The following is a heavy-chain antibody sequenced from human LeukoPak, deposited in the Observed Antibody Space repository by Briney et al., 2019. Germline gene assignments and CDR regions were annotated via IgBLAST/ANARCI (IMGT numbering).Heavy chain of an antibody. CDR1: GYTFTGYY. V-gene: IGHV1-2*02. CDR2: INPNSGDT. D-gene: IGHD3-22*01. Sequence: ASVKVSCKASGYTFTGYYMHWVRQAPGQGLEWMGWINPNSGDTKYAQKFQGRVTMTRDTSISTAYMELSRLRSDDTAVYYCARSGVGYFYDNTGYYPLDYWGQGTLVTVSS. J-gene: IGHJ4*02. CDR3: ARSGVGYFYDNTGYYPLDY.